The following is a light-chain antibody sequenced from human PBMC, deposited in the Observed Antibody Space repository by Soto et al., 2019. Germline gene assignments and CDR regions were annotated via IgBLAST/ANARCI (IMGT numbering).Light chain of an antibody. V-gene: IGLV1-40*01. Sequence: QSVLTQPPSVSGAPGQRVTISCTGSSANIGAAYNVDWYQQLPGTAPKLLIYGNNNRPSGVPARFSGSTSGNTASLTISGLQAEDEGDYYCSSYSSTTILEVFGTGTKVTVL. CDR3: SSYSSTTILEV. CDR2: GNN. CDR1: SANIGAAYN. J-gene: IGLJ1*01.